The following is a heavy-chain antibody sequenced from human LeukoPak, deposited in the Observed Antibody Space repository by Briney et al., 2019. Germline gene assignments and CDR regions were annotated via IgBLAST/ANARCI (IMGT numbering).Heavy chain of an antibody. CDR3: ARAWDGGAAPRLDY. J-gene: IGHJ4*02. CDR1: GVSISSSNSY. D-gene: IGHD3-16*01. V-gene: IGHV4-39*07. Sequence: SETLSLTCTVSGVSISSSNSYWGWIRQPPGKGLEWIGSIYYSGNTYYNASLKSQVSISIDTSKNQFSLRLTSVTAADTAVYYCARAWDGGAAPRLDYWGQGTLVTVSS. CDR2: IYYSGNT.